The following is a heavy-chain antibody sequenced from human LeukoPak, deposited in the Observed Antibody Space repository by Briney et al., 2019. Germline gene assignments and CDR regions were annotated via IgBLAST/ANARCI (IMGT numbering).Heavy chain of an antibody. D-gene: IGHD4-23*01. J-gene: IGHJ4*02. CDR1: GFTFSSYA. CDR3: AKDDYGGNGASAH. CDR2: ISGSGGST. V-gene: IGHV3-23*01. Sequence: GGSLRLSCAASGFTFSSYAMSWVRQAPGKGLEWVSGISGSGGSTYYADSVKGRFTISRDNSKNTPYLQMNSLRAEGTAVYYCAKDDYGGNGASAHWGQGTLVTVSS.